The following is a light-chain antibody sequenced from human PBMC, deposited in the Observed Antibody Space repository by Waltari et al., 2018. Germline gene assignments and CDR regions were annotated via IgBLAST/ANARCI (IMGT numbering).Light chain of an antibody. J-gene: IGLJ2*01. Sequence: QLLVTQSPSASASLGASVKLTCTLSSGHTSYAIAWHQHQSEKGPRFLMRVKSDGEHTKGDGIPDRFSGSSSGAERYLTIYSLQSEDEADYYCQTWDTNIVVFGGGTKVTVL. CDR3: QTWDTNIVV. CDR1: SGHTSYA. V-gene: IGLV4-69*01. CDR2: VKSDGEH.